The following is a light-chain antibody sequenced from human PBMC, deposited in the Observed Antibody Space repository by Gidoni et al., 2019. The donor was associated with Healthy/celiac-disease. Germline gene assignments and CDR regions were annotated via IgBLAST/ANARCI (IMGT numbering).Light chain of an antibody. V-gene: IGKV1-33*01. CDR1: QDISNY. CDR3: QQYDNLPFT. Sequence: DIQMTQSPSSLSASVGDRVTITCQASQDISNYLNWYQQKPGKAPKLLIYDASNLETGVPSRFSGSGSGTDFTFTISSLQPDDIATYYCQQYDNLPFTFGPGTKVEIK. J-gene: IGKJ3*01. CDR2: DAS.